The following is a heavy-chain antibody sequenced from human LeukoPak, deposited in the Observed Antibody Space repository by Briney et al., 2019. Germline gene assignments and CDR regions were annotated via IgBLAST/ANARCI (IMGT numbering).Heavy chain of an antibody. Sequence: ASVKVSCKASGYRFTSYYVNWFRQAPGQGLERMGIINPNGGGTTFTQKFQGRVTMTRDTSTTTVYMELSGLKLEDTAVYYCARDPISSNWPGGHFFDPWGQGTLVTVSS. D-gene: IGHD6-13*01. CDR3: ARDPISSNWPGGHFFDP. V-gene: IGHV1-46*01. J-gene: IGHJ5*02. CDR2: INPNGGGT. CDR1: GYRFTSYY.